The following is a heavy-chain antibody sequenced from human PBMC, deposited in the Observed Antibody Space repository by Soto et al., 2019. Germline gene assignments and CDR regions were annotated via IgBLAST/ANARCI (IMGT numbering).Heavy chain of an antibody. Sequence: GGSLRLSCAASGFTFSSYAMSWVRQAPGKGLEWVSAISGSGGSTYYADSVKGRFTISRDNSKNTLYLQMNSLRAEDTAVYYCAKDIPHYYDSSGYAPGDPIDPWGKGT. CDR1: GFTFSSYA. CDR3: AKDIPHYYDSSGYAPGDPIDP. J-gene: IGHJ5*02. V-gene: IGHV3-23*01. CDR2: ISGSGGST. D-gene: IGHD3-22*01.